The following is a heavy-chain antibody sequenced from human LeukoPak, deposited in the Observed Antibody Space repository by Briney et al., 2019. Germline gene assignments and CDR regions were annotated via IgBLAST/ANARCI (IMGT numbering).Heavy chain of an antibody. D-gene: IGHD6-13*01. CDR3: ARDLISAYSSSWSALG. CDR2: IYHSGST. J-gene: IGHJ4*02. CDR1: GGSISSGGYY. V-gene: IGHV4-30-2*01. Sequence: PSETLSLTCTVSGGSISSGGYYWSWIRQPPGKGLGWIGYIYHSGSTYYNPSLKSRVTISVDRSKNQFSLKLSSVTAADTAVYYCARDLISAYSSSWSALGWGQGTLVTVSS.